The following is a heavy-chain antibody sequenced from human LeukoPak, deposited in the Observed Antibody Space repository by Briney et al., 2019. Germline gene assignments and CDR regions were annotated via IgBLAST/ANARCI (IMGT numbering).Heavy chain of an antibody. CDR3: AVLRYNWNDPDY. CDR1: GGSISSSSYY. J-gene: IGHJ4*02. Sequence: SETLSLTCTVSGGSISSSSYYWSWIRQPPGKGLEWIGSIYYSGSTYHNPSLKSRVTISVDTSKNQFSLKLSAVTAAGTAVYFWAVLRYNWNDPDYWGQGTLVTVSS. V-gene: IGHV4-39*01. CDR2: IYYSGST. D-gene: IGHD1-20*01.